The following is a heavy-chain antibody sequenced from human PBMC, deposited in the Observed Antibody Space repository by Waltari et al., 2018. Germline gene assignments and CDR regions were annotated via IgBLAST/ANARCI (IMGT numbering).Heavy chain of an antibody. V-gene: IGHV3-53*01. Sequence: EVQLVESGGGLIQPGGSLRLSCAASGFTVPDNYMSWVRQAPGKGLEWVSVIYTAGRTYYADSVKGRFTVSRDDSKNTLYLQMNSLRAEDTAMYYCARDGFPDDYGDYLGYWGQGTLVTVSS. CDR3: ARDGFPDDYGDYLGY. J-gene: IGHJ4*02. CDR1: GFTVPDNY. CDR2: IYTAGRT. D-gene: IGHD4-17*01.